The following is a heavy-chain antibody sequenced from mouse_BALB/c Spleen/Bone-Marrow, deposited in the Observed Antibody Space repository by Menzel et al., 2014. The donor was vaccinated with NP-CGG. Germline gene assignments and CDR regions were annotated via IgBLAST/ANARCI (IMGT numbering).Heavy chain of an antibody. V-gene: IGHV1-20*02. Sequence: VQLKESGPELVKPGASVKVSCKASGYSFTGYFMNWVMQSHGKSLGWIGRINPYNGDTFYNQKFKGKATLTVDKSSSTAHMELRSLASEDSAVYYCARSGGYDGFAYWGQGTLVTVSA. D-gene: IGHD2-2*01. CDR1: GYSFTGYF. CDR2: INPYNGDT. J-gene: IGHJ3*01. CDR3: ARSGGYDGFAY.